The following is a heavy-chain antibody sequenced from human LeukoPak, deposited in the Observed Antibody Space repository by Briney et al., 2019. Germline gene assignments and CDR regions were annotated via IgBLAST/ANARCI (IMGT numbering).Heavy chain of an antibody. D-gene: IGHD1-26*01. CDR2: IFYSGST. Sequence: SETLSLTCTVSGGSISSYYWSWIRQPPGKGLEWIGYIFYSGSTNYNPSLKSRVTISVDTSKNQFSLKLSSVTAADTAVYYCAGTQLLGYAMDVWGQGTTVTVSS. CDR3: AGTQLLGYAMDV. V-gene: IGHV4-59*08. CDR1: GGSISSYY. J-gene: IGHJ6*02.